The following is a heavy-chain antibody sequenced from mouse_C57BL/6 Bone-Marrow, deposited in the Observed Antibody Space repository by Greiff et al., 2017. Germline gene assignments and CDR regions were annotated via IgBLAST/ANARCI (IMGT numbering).Heavy chain of an antibody. CDR1: GYTFTSYW. V-gene: IGHV1-7*01. CDR2: INPSSGYT. J-gene: IGHJ1*03. CDR3: GRWGYFDD. Sequence: QVHVKQSGAELAKPGASVKLSCKASGYTFTSYWMHWVKQRPGQGLEWIGYINPSSGYTKYNQKFKDKATLTADKSSSTAYMQLSSLTDEDSAVYYCGRWGYFDDWGTGTPVTVSS.